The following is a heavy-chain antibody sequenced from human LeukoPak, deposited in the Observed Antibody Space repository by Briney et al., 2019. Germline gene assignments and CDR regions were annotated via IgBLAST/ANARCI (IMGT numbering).Heavy chain of an antibody. J-gene: IGHJ4*02. CDR3: ASKSDTRPFNYFDY. CDR1: EFTFSSYS. Sequence: GALRLSCAASEFTFSSYSMNWVRQAPGKGLEWVSYITNSGNSKSYADSVKGRFTISRDNTKNSLYLRMNGLRAEDTAVYYCASKSDTRPFNYFDYWGQGTLVTVSS. CDR2: ITNSGNSK. V-gene: IGHV3-48*01. D-gene: IGHD2-21*01.